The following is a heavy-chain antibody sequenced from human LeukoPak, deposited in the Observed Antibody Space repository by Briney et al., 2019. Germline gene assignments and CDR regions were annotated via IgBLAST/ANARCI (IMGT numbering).Heavy chain of an antibody. V-gene: IGHV1-58*02. Sequence: TSVKVSFKASGFTFTISAMQWVRQARGQRLEWIGWIVVGSGNTNYAQKFQERVTITRDMSTSTAYMELTSLRSEDTAVYYCAADLNYYDSSGSGDYWGQGTLVTVSS. CDR1: GFTFTISA. J-gene: IGHJ4*02. D-gene: IGHD3-22*01. CDR2: IVVGSGNT. CDR3: AADLNYYDSSGSGDY.